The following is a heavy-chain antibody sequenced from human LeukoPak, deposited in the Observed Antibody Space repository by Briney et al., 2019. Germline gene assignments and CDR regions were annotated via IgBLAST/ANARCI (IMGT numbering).Heavy chain of an antibody. D-gene: IGHD1-1*01. V-gene: IGHV3-23*01. CDR1: GFTFSNYA. CDR3: AKERTSEGYFDY. CDR2: ISGSGGST. Sequence: GGSLRLSCAASGFTFSNYAMSWVREAPGKGLEWVSGISGSGGSTYYADSVKGRFTISRDNSKNTLYLQMFSLTVADTAVYYCAKERTSEGYFDYWGQGTLVTVSS. J-gene: IGHJ4*02.